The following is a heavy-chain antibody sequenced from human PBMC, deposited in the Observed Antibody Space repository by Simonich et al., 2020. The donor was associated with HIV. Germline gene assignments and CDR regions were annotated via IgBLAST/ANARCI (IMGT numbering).Heavy chain of an antibody. V-gene: IGHV3-9*03. CDR2: FSWNSGSI. D-gene: IGHD6-6*01. CDR3: AKDRYSSSSGSFDY. CDR1: GFTFDVYA. J-gene: IGHJ4*02. Sequence: EVQLVESGGGLVQPGRSLRLSCAASGFTFDVYAMHWVRQAPGKGLEWVSGFSWNSGSIGYADSVKGRFTISRDNAKNSLYLQMNSLRAEDMALYYCAKDRYSSSSGSFDYWGQGTLVTVSS.